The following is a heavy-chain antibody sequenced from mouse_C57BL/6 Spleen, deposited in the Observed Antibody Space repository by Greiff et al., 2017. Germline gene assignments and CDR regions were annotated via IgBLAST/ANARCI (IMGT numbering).Heavy chain of an antibody. V-gene: IGHV1-4*01. Sequence: QVQLKQPGAELARPGASVKMSCKASGYTFTSYTMHWVKQRPGQGLEWIGYINPSSGYTKYNQKFKDKATLTADKSSSTAYMQLSSLTSEDSAVYYCARREDWFAYWGQGTLVTVSA. CDR1: GYTFTSYT. CDR3: ARREDWFAY. J-gene: IGHJ3*01. CDR2: INPSSGYT.